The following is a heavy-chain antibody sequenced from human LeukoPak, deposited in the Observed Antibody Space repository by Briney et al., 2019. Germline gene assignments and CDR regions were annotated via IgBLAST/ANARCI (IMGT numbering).Heavy chain of an antibody. V-gene: IGHV4-34*01. CDR1: GGSFSGYY. D-gene: IGHD4-17*01. CDR2: INHTGST. Sequence: SETLSLTCAVYGGSFSGYYWNWIRQPPGKGLEWIGEINHTGSTNYNPSLKSRVTISVDTSKNQFSLKLSSVTAADTAVYYCARDYYDYGDYGWFDPWGQGTLVTVSS. J-gene: IGHJ5*02. CDR3: ARDYYDYGDYGWFDP.